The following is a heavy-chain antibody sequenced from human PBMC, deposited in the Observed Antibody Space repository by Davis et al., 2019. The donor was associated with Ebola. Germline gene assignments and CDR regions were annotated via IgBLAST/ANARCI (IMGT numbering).Heavy chain of an antibody. D-gene: IGHD1-26*01. V-gene: IGHV3-23*01. J-gene: IGHJ4*02. CDR3: AKGEGGSYAYYFDY. CDR2: ISGSGGST. CDR1: GFTFSSYA. Sequence: PGGSLRLSCAASGFTFSSYAMSWVRQAPGKGLEWASAISGSGGSTYYADSVKGRFTISRDNSKNTLYLQMNSLRAEDTAVYYCAKGEGGSYAYYFDYWGQGTLVTVSS.